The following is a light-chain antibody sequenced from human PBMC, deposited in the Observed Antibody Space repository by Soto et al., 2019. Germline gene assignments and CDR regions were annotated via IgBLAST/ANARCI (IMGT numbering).Light chain of an antibody. CDR2: HTS. Sequence: DIQMTQSPPFVSASVGDRVTISCRASQDAGSWLSWFHQKPGGAPNLLIFHTSRLQSGVPSRFAGRGSGTEFTLTISSMQPEDFGPYYCQHADGLRALTFGGGTPVEI. CDR3: QHADGLRALT. V-gene: IGKV1-12*01. CDR1: QDAGSW. J-gene: IGKJ4*01.